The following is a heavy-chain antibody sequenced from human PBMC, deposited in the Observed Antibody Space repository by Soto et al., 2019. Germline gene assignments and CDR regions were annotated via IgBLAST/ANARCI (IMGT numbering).Heavy chain of an antibody. CDR2: IGTAGDT. CDR1: GFTFSSYD. J-gene: IGHJ4*02. V-gene: IGHV3-13*01. CDR3: AREYCSSTSCYAFDY. Sequence: GGSLRLSCAASGFTFSSYDMHWVRQATGKGLEWVSAIGTAGDTYYPGSVKGRFTISRENAKNSLYLQMNSLRAGDTAVYYCAREYCSSTSCYAFDYWGQGTLVTVSS. D-gene: IGHD2-2*01.